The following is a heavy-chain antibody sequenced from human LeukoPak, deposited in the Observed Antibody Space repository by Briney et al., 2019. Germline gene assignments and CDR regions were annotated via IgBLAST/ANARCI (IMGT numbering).Heavy chain of an antibody. D-gene: IGHD3-10*01. CDR2: ISGLGGST. J-gene: IGHJ4*02. CDR1: GFTFSSYA. V-gene: IGHV3-23*01. Sequence: GGSLRLSCAASGFTFSSYAMSWVRQAPGKGLEWVSAISGLGGSTYYADSVKGRFTISRDNSKNTVYLQVISLTAEDTAVYYCAKDDAWLRFGEWSQGTLVTVSS. CDR3: AKDDAWLRFGE.